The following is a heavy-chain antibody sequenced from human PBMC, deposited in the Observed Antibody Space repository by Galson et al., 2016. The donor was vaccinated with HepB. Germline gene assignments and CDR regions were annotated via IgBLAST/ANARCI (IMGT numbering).Heavy chain of an antibody. Sequence: SLRLSCAASGFTFSTYSMNWVRQVPGKGLEWVSSISSSSSYIYYGDSLKGRFTISRDNAKNSLYLQMNSLIAEDTAVDYCARDRGIQLWSRDGFDYWGQGTLVTVSS. V-gene: IGHV3-21*01. CDR3: ARDRGIQLWSRDGFDY. CDR2: ISSSSSYI. D-gene: IGHD5-18*01. CDR1: GFTFSTYS. J-gene: IGHJ4*02.